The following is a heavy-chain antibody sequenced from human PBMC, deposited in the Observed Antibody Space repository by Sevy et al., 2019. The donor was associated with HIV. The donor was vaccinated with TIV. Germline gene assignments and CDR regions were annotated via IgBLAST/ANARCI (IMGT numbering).Heavy chain of an antibody. D-gene: IGHD6-13*01. J-gene: IGHJ6*03. Sequence: ASVKVSCKASGYNFIIYGISWVRQAPGQGLEWMGWISGHNGNTNYAQNFQGRVTMTRDTSTSTAYMELRSLRSDDTAVYYCARVFRGAAAGADFYYYMDVWGKWTTVTVSS. CDR1: GYNFIIYG. CDR3: ARVFRGAAAGADFYYYMDV. CDR2: ISGHNGNT. V-gene: IGHV1-18*01.